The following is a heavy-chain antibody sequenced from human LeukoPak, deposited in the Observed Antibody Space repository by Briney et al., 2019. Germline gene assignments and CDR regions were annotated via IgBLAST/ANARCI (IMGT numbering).Heavy chain of an antibody. CDR3: AREKQYSSGWDYFDY. CDR1: GFTFSSYG. Sequence: PGGSLRLSCAASGFTFSSYGMHWVRQAPGKGLEWVAVIWYDGSNKYYADSVKGRFTISRDNSKNTLYLQMNSLRAEDTAVYYCAREKQYSSGWDYFDYWGQGTLVTVSS. CDR2: IWYDGSNK. D-gene: IGHD6-19*01. V-gene: IGHV3-33*01. J-gene: IGHJ4*02.